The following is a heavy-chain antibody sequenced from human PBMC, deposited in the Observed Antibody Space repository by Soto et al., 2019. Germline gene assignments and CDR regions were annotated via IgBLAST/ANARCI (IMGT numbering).Heavy chain of an antibody. D-gene: IGHD3-22*01. CDR3: VHISRGYAYYFDQ. CDR1: GFSLSTRGVG. V-gene: IGHV2-5*02. Sequence: QITLKESGPTLVKPTQTLTLTCSFSGFSLSTRGVGVCWIRQPPGKALAWLALIFWDDDKWCWRCLWRRMTLTEDPSNNQVVLSMTNMDPLDTGTYYCVHISRGYAYYFDQWGQGAQVTGSS. J-gene: IGHJ4*02. CDR2: IFWDDDK.